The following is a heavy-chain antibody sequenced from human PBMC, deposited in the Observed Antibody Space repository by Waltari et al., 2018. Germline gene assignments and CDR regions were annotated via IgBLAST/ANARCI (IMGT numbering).Heavy chain of an antibody. D-gene: IGHD3-3*01. CDR3: TRGGNYDFWSHTPFVDP. Sequence: QVQLQQWCAGLLKPSETLSLTCSVSGASFTSYYWGWVRHVPGKGLEWIGQIRHPGNTNYNPSLQSRVAISIDTSRKQFSLKVFSVTAADTGLYFCTRGGNYDFWSHTPFVDPWGQGTQVSVSS. V-gene: IGHV4-34*01. J-gene: IGHJ5*02. CDR2: IRHPGNT. CDR1: GASFTSYY.